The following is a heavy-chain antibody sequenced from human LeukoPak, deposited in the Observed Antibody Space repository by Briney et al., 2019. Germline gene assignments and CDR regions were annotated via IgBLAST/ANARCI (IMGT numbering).Heavy chain of an antibody. CDR3: ATVDITLLVFDY. D-gene: IGHD5-12*01. CDR2: ISSSSSYI. CDR1: GFTFSSYS. Sequence: PGGSLRLSCAASGFTFSSYSMNWVRQAPGKGLEWVSSISSSSSYIYYADSVKGRFTISRDNAKNSLYLQMNSLRAEDTAVYYCATVDITLLVFDYWGRGTLVTVSS. V-gene: IGHV3-21*04. J-gene: IGHJ4*02.